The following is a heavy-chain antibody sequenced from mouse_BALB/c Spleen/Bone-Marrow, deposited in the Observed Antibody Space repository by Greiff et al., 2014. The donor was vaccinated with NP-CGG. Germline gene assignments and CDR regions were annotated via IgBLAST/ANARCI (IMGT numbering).Heavy chain of an antibody. CDR2: IRNKANGYTT. CDR1: GFTFTDYY. J-gene: IGHJ2*01. CDR3: ARDSRHLDY. V-gene: IGHV7-3*02. Sequence: DVKLQESGGGLVQPGGSLRLSCTTSGFTFTDYYVSWVRQPPGKALEWLGFIRNKANGYTTEYSASVKGRFTISRDNSQSILYLQMNTLRAEDSATYYCARDSRHLDYWGQGTTLTVSS.